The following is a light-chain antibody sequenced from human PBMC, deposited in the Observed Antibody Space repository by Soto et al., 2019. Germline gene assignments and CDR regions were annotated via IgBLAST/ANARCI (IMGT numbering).Light chain of an antibody. J-gene: IGKJ2*01. Sequence: EIVLTQSPCTLSLSPGERATLSCRASQSVSSSSLAWYQQKRGQAPRLLIYGTSSRATAIPDRFSGSGSGTDFTLTISGLEPEDFAVYYCHQYGSSHTFGQGTKLEIK. V-gene: IGKV3-20*01. CDR3: HQYGSSHT. CDR1: QSVSSSS. CDR2: GTS.